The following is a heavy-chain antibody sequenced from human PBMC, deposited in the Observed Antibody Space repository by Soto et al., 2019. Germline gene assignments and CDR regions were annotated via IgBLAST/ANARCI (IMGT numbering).Heavy chain of an antibody. D-gene: IGHD1-7*01. CDR3: ARGAIGYNWNYIDYYYGMDV. Sequence: SETLSLTCSVSGGSISSGYYYWSWIRQPPGKGLEWIGNIYYSGNTYYNPSLKSRLIISIDTSKNQFSLKVGSVTAADTAVYYCARGAIGYNWNYIDYYYGMDVWGQGTTVTVSS. V-gene: IGHV4-30-4*01. CDR2: IYYSGNT. J-gene: IGHJ6*02. CDR1: GGSISSGYYY.